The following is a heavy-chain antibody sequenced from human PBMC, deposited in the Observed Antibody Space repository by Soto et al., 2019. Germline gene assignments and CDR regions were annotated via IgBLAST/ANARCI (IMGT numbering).Heavy chain of an antibody. V-gene: IGHV3-48*02. CDR2: IDSTSGTI. D-gene: IGHD2-8*01. J-gene: IGHJ4*02. Sequence: GGSLRLSCAASGFTFSSNIMNWVRQAPWKGLEWVSYIDSTSGTIYYADSVKGRFTISRDNDKNSLYLQMNSLRDEDTAVYYCTREVLTATYWGQGTMVTLSS. CDR3: TREVLTATY. CDR1: GFTFSSNI.